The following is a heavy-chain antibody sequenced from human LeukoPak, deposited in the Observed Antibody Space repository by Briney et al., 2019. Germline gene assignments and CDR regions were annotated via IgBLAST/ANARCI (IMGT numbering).Heavy chain of an antibody. CDR3: ARVDAGYCSNTSCPPVY. CDR2: IILIFGIA. CDR1: GGTFSSYA. V-gene: IGHV1-69*04. J-gene: IGHJ4*02. D-gene: IGHD2-2*01. Sequence: SVKVSCKASGGTFSSYAISWVRQAPGQGLEWMGRIILIFGIANYAQKFQGRVTITADKSTSTAYMELSSLRSEDTAVYYCARVDAGYCSNTSCPPVYWGQGTLVTVSS.